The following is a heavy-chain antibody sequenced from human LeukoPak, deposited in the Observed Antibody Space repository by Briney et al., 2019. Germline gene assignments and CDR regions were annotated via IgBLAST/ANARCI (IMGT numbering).Heavy chain of an antibody. CDR1: GYTFTDYY. J-gene: IGHJ4*02. D-gene: IGHD3-10*01. Sequence: ASVKVSCKASGYTFTDYYIHWVRQAPGQGLEWMGIINPSGGSTSYAQKFQGRVTMTRDTSISTAYMELSRLRSDDTAVYYCARRGKEGFGELLHWGQGTLVTVSS. V-gene: IGHV1-2*02. CDR2: INPSGGST. CDR3: ARRGKEGFGELLH.